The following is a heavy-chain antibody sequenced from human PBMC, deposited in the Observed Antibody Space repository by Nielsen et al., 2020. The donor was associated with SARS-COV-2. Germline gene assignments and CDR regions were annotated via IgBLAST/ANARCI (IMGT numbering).Heavy chain of an antibody. J-gene: IGHJ4*02. Sequence: GESLKISCAASGFTFSSYGMHWVRQAPGKGLEWVAVIWYDGSNKYYADSVKGRFTISRDNSKNTLYQQMNSLRAEDTAVYYCARDKGREGSYCDYWGQGTLVTVSS. D-gene: IGHD3-10*01. V-gene: IGHV3-33*01. CDR1: GFTFSSYG. CDR3: ARDKGREGSYCDY. CDR2: IWYDGSNK.